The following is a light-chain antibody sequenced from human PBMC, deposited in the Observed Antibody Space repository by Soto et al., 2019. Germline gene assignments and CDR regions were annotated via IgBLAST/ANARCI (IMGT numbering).Light chain of an antibody. V-gene: IGKV3-20*01. Sequence: EIVLTQSPGTLSLSPGERATLSCRASQSVSSSYLAWYQQKPGQAPRLLIYGASSRATGIPDRFSGSGSGTEFTLTISILEPEDFAVYYCQQYGSSPPYTFGQGTKLEIK. CDR3: QQYGSSPPYT. J-gene: IGKJ2*01. CDR1: QSVSSSY. CDR2: GAS.